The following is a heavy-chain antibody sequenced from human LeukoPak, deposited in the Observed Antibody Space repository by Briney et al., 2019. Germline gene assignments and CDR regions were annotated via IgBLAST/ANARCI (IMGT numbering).Heavy chain of an antibody. CDR2: INHSGST. Sequence: KPSETLSPTCAVHGGSLSGYYWSWIRQPPGKGLEWIGEINHSGSTNYNPSLKSRVTLSVDTSKNQFSLKLSSVTAADTAVYYCARGSAVTTFDFWGQGTLVTVSS. CDR1: GGSLSGYY. J-gene: IGHJ4*02. V-gene: IGHV4-34*01. CDR3: ARGSAVTTFDF. D-gene: IGHD4-17*01.